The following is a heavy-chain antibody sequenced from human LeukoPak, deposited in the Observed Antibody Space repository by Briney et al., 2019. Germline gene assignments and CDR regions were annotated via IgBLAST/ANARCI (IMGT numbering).Heavy chain of an antibody. Sequence: SETLSLTCTVSAGSISSYYWSWIRQPTGQGLEWIGYIYYSGSTNYNPSLKSRVTMSVDTSKNQFSLKLSSVTAADTAVYYCARGTTPLDHWGQGTLVTVSS. V-gene: IGHV4-59*01. CDR2: IYYSGST. D-gene: IGHD1-7*01. CDR3: ARGTTPLDH. CDR1: AGSISSYY. J-gene: IGHJ4*02.